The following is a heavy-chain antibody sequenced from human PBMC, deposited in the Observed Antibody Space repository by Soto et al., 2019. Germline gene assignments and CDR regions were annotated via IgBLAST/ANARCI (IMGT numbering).Heavy chain of an antibody. V-gene: IGHV3-9*01. J-gene: IGHJ4*02. CDR2: ISWNSGSI. Sequence: EVQLVESGGGLVQPGRSLRLSCAASGFTFDDYAMHWVRQAPGKGLEWASGISWNSGSIGYADSVKGRFTISRDNAKNSLYLQMNSLRAEDTALYYCAKAPRNSYGLIDYWAQGTLVTVSS. D-gene: IGHD5-18*01. CDR3: AKAPRNSYGLIDY. CDR1: GFTFDDYA.